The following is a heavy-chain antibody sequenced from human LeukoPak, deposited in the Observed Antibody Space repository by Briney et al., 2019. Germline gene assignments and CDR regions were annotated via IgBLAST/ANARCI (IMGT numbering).Heavy chain of an antibody. CDR2: TYYRSKWYN. CDR3: ANEGPGESMDV. CDR1: GGSVSSNRAA. V-gene: IGHV6-1*01. Sequence: SQTLSLTCDISGGSVSSNRAAWHWIGKSPSRGLEWLGGTYYRSKWYNDYAVSVKSRITIHPDTSKNQFSLQLNSVTPEDTAVYYCANEGPGESMDVWGQGTTVTVSS. J-gene: IGHJ6*02.